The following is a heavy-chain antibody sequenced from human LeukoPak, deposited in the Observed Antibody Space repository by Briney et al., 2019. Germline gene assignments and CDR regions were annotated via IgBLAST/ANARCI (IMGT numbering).Heavy chain of an antibody. V-gene: IGHV4-59*01. J-gene: IGHJ4*02. Sequence: PSETLSPTCTVSGDSISSYYWSWIRQPPGKGLEWIGYIYYSGSTNYNPSLKSRFTISVDTSKNQFSLKLSSVTAADTAVYYCARGGKVYSTTSGVFDYWGQGTLVTVSS. CDR1: GDSISSYY. CDR2: IYYSGST. CDR3: ARGGKVYSTTSGVFDY. D-gene: IGHD2/OR15-2a*01.